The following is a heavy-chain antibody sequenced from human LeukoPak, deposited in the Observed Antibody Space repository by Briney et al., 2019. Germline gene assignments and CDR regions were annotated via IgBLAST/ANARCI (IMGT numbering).Heavy chain of an antibody. V-gene: IGHV3-11*01. CDR1: GFTFSDYY. CDR3: ARDVVPAASPPYNWFDP. D-gene: IGHD2-2*01. J-gene: IGHJ5*02. CDR2: ISSSGSTI. Sequence: GGSLRLSCAASGFTFSDYYMSWIRQAPGKGLEWVSYISSSGSTIYYADSVKGRFTISRDNAKNSLYLQMNSLRAEDTAVYYCARDVVPAASPPYNWFDPWGQGTLVTASS.